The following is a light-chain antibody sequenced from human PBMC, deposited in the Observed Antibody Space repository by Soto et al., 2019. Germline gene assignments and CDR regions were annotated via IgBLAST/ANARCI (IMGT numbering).Light chain of an antibody. Sequence: EIVLTQSPATLSLSPGERATLSCRASQSVSSYLAWYQQKPGQAPRLLIYDASNRATGIPARFSGSGSGTDFTLTISSLEPEYFAVYYCQQYGSSGTFGQGTKVEIK. CDR2: DAS. CDR3: QQYGSSGT. CDR1: QSVSSY. V-gene: IGKV3-11*01. J-gene: IGKJ1*01.